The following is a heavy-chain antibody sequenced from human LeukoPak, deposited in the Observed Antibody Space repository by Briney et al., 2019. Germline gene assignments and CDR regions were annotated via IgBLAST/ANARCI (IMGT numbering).Heavy chain of an antibody. V-gene: IGHV4-59*01. D-gene: IGHD6-19*01. CDR1: GGSISSYY. J-gene: IGHJ3*02. CDR3: ARSIAVAGRGYAFDI. CDR2: IYYSGSS. Sequence: SETLSLTCTVSGGSISSYYWNWIRQPPGKGLEWMGEIYYSGSSNYNPSLKSRVTISLDTSKNQFSLKLSSVTAADTAVYYCARSIAVAGRGYAFDIWGQGTMVIVSS.